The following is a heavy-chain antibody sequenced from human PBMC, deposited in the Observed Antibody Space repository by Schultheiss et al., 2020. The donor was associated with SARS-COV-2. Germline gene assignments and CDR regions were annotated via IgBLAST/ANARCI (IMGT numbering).Heavy chain of an antibody. CDR2: IYYSGST. J-gene: IGHJ6*02. V-gene: IGHV4-34*01. Sequence: GSLRLSCAVYGGSFSGYYWSWIRQPPGKGLEWIGSIYYSGSTYYNPSLKSRVTISVDTSKNQFSLKLSSVTAADTAVYYCAREMDTAMVTIPGYYYYGMDVWGQGTTVTVSS. CDR3: AREMDTAMVTIPGYYYYGMDV. D-gene: IGHD5-18*01. CDR1: GGSFSGYY.